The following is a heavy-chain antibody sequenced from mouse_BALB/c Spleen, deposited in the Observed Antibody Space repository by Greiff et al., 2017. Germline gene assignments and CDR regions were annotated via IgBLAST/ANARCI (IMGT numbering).Heavy chain of an antibody. J-gene: IGHJ2*01. CDR3: ARRSERNFDY. CDR2: ISSGGSYT. Sequence: EVHLVESGGGLVKPGGSLKLSCAASGFTFSSYAMSWVRQTPEKRLEWVATISSGGSYTYYPDSVKGRFTISRDNAKNTLYLQMSSLRSEYTAMYYCARRSERNFDYWGQGTTLTVSS. CDR1: GFTFSSYA. V-gene: IGHV5-9-3*01.